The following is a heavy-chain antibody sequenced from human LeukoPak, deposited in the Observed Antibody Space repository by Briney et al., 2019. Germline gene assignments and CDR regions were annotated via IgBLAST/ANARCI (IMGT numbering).Heavy chain of an antibody. V-gene: IGHV1-3*03. CDR3: ARGKQSSYYDYVWGSYRYTVFDY. CDR1: GYAFTSYA. D-gene: IGHD3-16*02. CDR2: INAGNGNT. Sequence: ASVKVSCKASGYAFTSYAMHWVRQAPGQGLEWMGWINAGNGNTKYSQEFQGRVTITRDTSASTAYMELSSLRSEDMAVYYCARGKQSSYYDYVWGSYRYTVFDYWGQGTLVTVSS. J-gene: IGHJ4*02.